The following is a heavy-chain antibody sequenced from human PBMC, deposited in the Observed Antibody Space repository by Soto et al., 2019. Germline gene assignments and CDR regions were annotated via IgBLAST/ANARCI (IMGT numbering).Heavy chain of an antibody. Sequence: GASVKVSCKASGYTFASYDINWLRQATGQGLEWMGWMNPNSGNTDYARKFQGRITMTRDTSIRTAYMELSGLTSEDTAVYYCAIGKNPGSSFNWFDPWGQGTLVTVSS. CDR1: GYTFASYD. CDR2: MNPNSGNT. D-gene: IGHD6-6*01. V-gene: IGHV1-8*01. CDR3: AIGKNPGSSFNWFDP. J-gene: IGHJ5*02.